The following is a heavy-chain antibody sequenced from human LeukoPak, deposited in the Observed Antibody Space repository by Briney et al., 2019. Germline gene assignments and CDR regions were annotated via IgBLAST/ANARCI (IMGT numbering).Heavy chain of an antibody. Sequence: GGSXRLXCAASGFTFNAHYMTWVRQAPGKGLEWVANIKQDGSGKNYVDSVKGRFIISRDNAKKSLYLQMNNLRAEDTAVYYCARVRSGGSCYLRGCLDAFDIWGQGTMVTVSS. CDR3: ARVRSGGSCYLRGCLDAFDI. D-gene: IGHD2-15*01. J-gene: IGHJ3*02. V-gene: IGHV3-7*01. CDR1: GFTFNAHY. CDR2: IKQDGSGK.